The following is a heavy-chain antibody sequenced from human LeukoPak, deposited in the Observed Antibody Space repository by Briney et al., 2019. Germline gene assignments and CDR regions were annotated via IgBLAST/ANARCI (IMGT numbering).Heavy chain of an antibody. CDR2: IYPGDSDT. CDR3: ARHRGTGTLYYFDY. D-gene: IGHD1-1*01. J-gene: IGHJ4*02. Sequence: KAGESLKISCKVSGYTFATYWIGWVRQMPGKGLEWMGIIYPGDSDTRYSPSFQGQVTISADKSISTAYLQWSSLKASDTAMYYCARHRGTGTLYYFDYWGQGTLVTVS. V-gene: IGHV5-51*01. CDR1: GYTFATYW.